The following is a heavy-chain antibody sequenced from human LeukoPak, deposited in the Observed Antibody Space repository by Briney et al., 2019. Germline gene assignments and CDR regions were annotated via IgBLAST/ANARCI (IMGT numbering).Heavy chain of an antibody. Sequence: GGSLRLSCAASGFTFRKCPGHGVRQAPGKGLEWVAVISYDGRNKYYADSVKGRFTISRDNSKNTLYLQMNSLRAEDTAVYYCARDGGPIVVVPAAESYYFYYWGQGTLVTVSS. V-gene: IGHV3-30*04. D-gene: IGHD2-2*01. CDR1: GFTFRKCP. CDR3: ARDGGPIVVVPAAESYYFYY. CDR2: ISYDGRNK. J-gene: IGHJ4*02.